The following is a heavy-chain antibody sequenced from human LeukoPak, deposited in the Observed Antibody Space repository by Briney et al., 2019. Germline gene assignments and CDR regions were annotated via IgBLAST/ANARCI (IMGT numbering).Heavy chain of an antibody. J-gene: IGHJ3*02. Sequence: ASVKVSCKASGYTFTSYDINWVRQATGQGLEWMGWMNPNSGNTGYAQKFQGRVTMTTDTSTSTAYMELRSLRSDDTAVYYCARDPNSSGWYSDAFDTWGQGTMVTVSS. V-gene: IGHV1-8*01. D-gene: IGHD6-19*01. CDR1: GYTFTSYD. CDR2: MNPNSGNT. CDR3: ARDPNSSGWYSDAFDT.